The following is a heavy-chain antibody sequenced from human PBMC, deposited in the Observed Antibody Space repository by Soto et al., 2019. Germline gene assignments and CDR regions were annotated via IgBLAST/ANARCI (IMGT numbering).Heavy chain of an antibody. CDR1: GFTFSSYA. J-gene: IGHJ4*02. V-gene: IGHV3-23*01. Sequence: GESLKISCAASGFTFSSYAMSWVRQAPGKGLEWVSAISGSGGSTYYADSVKGRFTISRDNSKNTLYLQMNSLRAEDTAVYYCAKDVLLWFGELRTTKGFDYWGQGTLVTVSS. CDR2: ISGSGGST. CDR3: AKDVLLWFGELRTTKGFDY. D-gene: IGHD3-10*01.